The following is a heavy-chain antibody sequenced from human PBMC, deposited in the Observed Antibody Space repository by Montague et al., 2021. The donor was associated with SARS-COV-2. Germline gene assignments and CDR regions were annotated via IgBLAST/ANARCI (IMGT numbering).Heavy chain of an antibody. CDR1: GDSIGSGSYY. V-gene: IGHV4-61*02. Sequence: TLSLTCSVSGDSIGSGSYYWSWIRRAAGEGLEWIGRIYTSGSTDHNPSTINRVIIALDTSNNPFSLKLRSVTTADTGVYYCARAPDDNGTCGYWGQGILVIVSS. CDR2: IYTSGST. D-gene: IGHD1-7*01. CDR3: ARAPDDNGTCGY. J-gene: IGHJ4*02.